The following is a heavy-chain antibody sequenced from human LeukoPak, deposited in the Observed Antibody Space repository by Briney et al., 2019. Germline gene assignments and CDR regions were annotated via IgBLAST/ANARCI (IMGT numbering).Heavy chain of an antibody. D-gene: IGHD2-2*01. CDR2: ISYDGSNK. CDR1: GFTFSSYG. V-gene: IGHV3-30*18. Sequence: GSLRLSCAASGFTFSSYGMHWVRQAPGKGLEWVAVISYDGSNKYYADSVKGRFTISRDNSKNTLYLQMNSLRAEDTAVYYCAKGDQLDYWGQGTLVTVSS. CDR3: AKGDQLDY. J-gene: IGHJ4*02.